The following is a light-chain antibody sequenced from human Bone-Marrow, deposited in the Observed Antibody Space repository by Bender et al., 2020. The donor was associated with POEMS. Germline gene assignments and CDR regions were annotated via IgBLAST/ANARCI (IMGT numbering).Light chain of an antibody. V-gene: IGLV1-44*01. CDR2: SDN. CDR3: AAWDAGLSGGV. Sequence: QSVLTQPPSASGTPGQRVTISCSGSNSNIGTNAVNWYQQFPGTAPKPLIYSDNQRPSGVPDRFYAFNSVTSASLAICGLQSEDEAVYYCAAWDAGLSGGVFGGGTMLTVL. J-gene: IGLJ3*02. CDR1: NSNIGTNA.